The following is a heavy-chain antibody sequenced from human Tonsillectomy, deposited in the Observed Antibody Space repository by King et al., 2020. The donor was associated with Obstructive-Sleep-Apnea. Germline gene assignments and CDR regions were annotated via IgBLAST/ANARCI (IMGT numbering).Heavy chain of an antibody. CDR1: GFTFSNAW. V-gene: IGHV3-15*01. Sequence: VQLVESGGGLVKPGGSLRLSCAASGFTFSNAWMSWVRQAPGKGLEWVGRIKSKTDGGTTDDAAPVKGRFTVSRDDSKNTLYLQMDSLKTEDTAVYYCATVGFSFGFYYYVLDVWGQGTTVTVSS. CDR3: ATVGFSFGFYYYVLDV. J-gene: IGHJ6*02. CDR2: IKSKTDGGTT. D-gene: IGHD3-10*01.